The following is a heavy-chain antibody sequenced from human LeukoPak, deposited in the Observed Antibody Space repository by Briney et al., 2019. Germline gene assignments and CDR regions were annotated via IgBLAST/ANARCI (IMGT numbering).Heavy chain of an antibody. CDR2: INHSGST. D-gene: IGHD3-3*01. J-gene: IGHJ2*01. Sequence: PSETLSLTCAVYGGSFSGYYWSRIRQPPGKGLEWIGEINHSGSTNYNPSLKSRVTISVDTSKNQFSLKLSSVTAADTAVYYCARAPHYDFWSGYRQGGLRYFDLWGRGTLVTVSS. CDR3: ARAPHYDFWSGYRQGGLRYFDL. V-gene: IGHV4-34*01. CDR1: GGSFSGYY.